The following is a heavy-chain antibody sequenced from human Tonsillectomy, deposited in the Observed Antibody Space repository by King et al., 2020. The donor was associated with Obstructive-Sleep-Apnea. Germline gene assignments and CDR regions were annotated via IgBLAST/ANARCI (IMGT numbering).Heavy chain of an antibody. D-gene: IGHD6-6*01. CDR2: IYDSGST. CDR1: GGSISSYY. V-gene: IGHV4-59*08. Sequence: QLQESGPGLVKPSETLSLTCTVSGGSISSYYWSWIRQPPGKGLEWIGYIYDSGSTNSNPSLKGRVTISVDTSKNQFSLKLSSVTAADTAVYYCARHVSIAARRGNYGMDVWGQGTTVTVSS. J-gene: IGHJ6*02. CDR3: ARHVSIAARRGNYGMDV.